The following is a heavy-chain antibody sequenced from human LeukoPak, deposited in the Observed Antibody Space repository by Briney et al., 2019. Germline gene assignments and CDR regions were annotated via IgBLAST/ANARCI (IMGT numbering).Heavy chain of an antibody. CDR1: GGSISSYY. Sequence: SETLSLTCTVSGGSISSYYWSWLRQPPGKGLEWIGYISYSGITNYNPSLKSRVSISIDTSKNQFSLKLSSVTAADTAVYYCATNPPITFGGVIPRPDWYFDLWGRGTLVTVSS. J-gene: IGHJ2*01. D-gene: IGHD3-16*02. V-gene: IGHV4-59*01. CDR3: ATNPPITFGGVIPRPDWYFDL. CDR2: ISYSGIT.